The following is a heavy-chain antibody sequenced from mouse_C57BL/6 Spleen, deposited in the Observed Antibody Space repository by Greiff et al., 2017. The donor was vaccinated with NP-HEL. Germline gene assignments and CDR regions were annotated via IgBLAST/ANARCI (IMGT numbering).Heavy chain of an antibody. Sequence: VQLQQSGPELVKPGASVKISCKASGYTFTDYYMNWVKQSHGKSLEWIGDINPNNGGTSYNQKFKGKATLTVDKSSSTAYMELRSLTSEDSAVYYCATGSSYYYFDYWGQGTTLTVSS. CDR3: ATGSSYYYFDY. V-gene: IGHV1-26*01. CDR1: GYTFTDYY. CDR2: INPNNGGT. J-gene: IGHJ2*01. D-gene: IGHD1-1*01.